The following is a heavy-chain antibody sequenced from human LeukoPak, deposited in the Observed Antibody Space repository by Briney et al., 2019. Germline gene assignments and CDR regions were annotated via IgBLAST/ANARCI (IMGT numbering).Heavy chain of an antibody. V-gene: IGHV4-61*01. D-gene: IGHD3-10*01. CDR3: ATTGRYYYGSGNPVPVF. J-gene: IGHJ4*02. CDR1: GGSISSSSYY. Sequence: SETLSLTCTVSGGSISSSSYYWSWIRQPPGKGLEWIGYIYYSGSTNYNPSLKSRVTISVDTSKNQFSLKLSSVTAADTAVYYCATTGRYYYGSGNPVPVFWGQGTLVTVSS. CDR2: IYYSGST.